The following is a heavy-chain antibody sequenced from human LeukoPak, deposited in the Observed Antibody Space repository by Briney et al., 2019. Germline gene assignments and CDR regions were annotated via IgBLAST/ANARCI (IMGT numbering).Heavy chain of an antibody. Sequence: GGSLRLSCAASGFTFDGYAMHWVRQAPGKGLEWVSGISWNSGSIGYADSVKGRFTISRDNAKNSLYLQMNSLRAEDTALYYCAKGYCSSTSCDVDYWGQGTLVTVSS. CDR2: ISWNSGSI. J-gene: IGHJ4*02. CDR1: GFTFDGYA. D-gene: IGHD2-2*01. CDR3: AKGYCSSTSCDVDY. V-gene: IGHV3-9*01.